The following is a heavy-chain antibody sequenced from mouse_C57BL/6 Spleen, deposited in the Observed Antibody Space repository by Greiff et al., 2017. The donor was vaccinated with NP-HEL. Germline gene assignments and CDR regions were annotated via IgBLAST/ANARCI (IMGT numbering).Heavy chain of an antibody. V-gene: IGHV1-58*01. CDR2: IYIGNGYT. CDR3: ARGYYGSSYYFDY. CDR1: GYTFTSYG. J-gene: IGHJ2*01. D-gene: IGHD1-1*01. Sequence: EVKLVESGAELVRPGSSVKMSCKTSGYTFTSYGINWVKQRPGQGLEWIGYIYIGNGYTEYNEKFKGKATLTSDTSSSTAYMQLSSLTSEDSAIYVCARGYYGSSYYFDYWGQGTTLTVSS.